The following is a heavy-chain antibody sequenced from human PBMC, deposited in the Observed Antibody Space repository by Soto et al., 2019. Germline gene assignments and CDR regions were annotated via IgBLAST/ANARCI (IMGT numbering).Heavy chain of an antibody. D-gene: IGHD3-22*01. CDR2: ISGSGGST. V-gene: IGHV3-23*01. CDR3: AKSRYYYDSSGYYYVASGFDY. J-gene: IGHJ4*02. Sequence: GGSLRLSCAASGFTFSSYAMSWVRQAPGKGLEWVSAISGSGGSTYYADSVKGRFTISRDNSKNTLYLQMNSLRAEDTAVYYCAKSRYYYDSSGYYYVASGFDYWGQGTLVTVSS. CDR1: GFTFSSYA.